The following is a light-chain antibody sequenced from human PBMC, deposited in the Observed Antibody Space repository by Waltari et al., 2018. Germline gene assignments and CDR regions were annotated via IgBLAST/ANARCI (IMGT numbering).Light chain of an antibody. V-gene: IGKV3-20*01. CDR1: QTFNNNF. Sequence: IVLTQSPDTLSLSPGQRATLSCRASQTFNNNFLVGYQQKPGQAPRLLIHGASRRATDFPDRFSGSGSGTDFTLTISRLEPEDVAVYYCQQYDGSILTFGGGTKVEV. CDR3: QQYDGSILT. CDR2: GAS. J-gene: IGKJ4*01.